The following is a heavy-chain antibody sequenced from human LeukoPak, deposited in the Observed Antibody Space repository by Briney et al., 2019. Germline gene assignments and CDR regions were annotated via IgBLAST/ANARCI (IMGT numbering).Heavy chain of an antibody. Sequence: GTSVKVSCKASGFTFTSSAMQWVRQARGQRLEWIGWIVVGSGNTNYAQKFQERVTITRDMSTSTAYMELSSLRSEDTAVYYCAAGTELPCYYYGMDVWGQGTTVTVSS. J-gene: IGHJ6*02. D-gene: IGHD1-7*01. CDR1: GFTFTSSA. V-gene: IGHV1-58*02. CDR3: AAGTELPCYYYGMDV. CDR2: IVVGSGNT.